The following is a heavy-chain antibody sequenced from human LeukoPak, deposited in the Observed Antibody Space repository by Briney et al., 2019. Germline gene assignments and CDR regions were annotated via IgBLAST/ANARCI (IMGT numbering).Heavy chain of an antibody. CDR3: AKDLSVGVSAAGIKVGYFDC. V-gene: IGHV3-30*02. Sequence: GGFLRLSCAASGFTFSSYGMHWVRQAAGKGLEWVALIWNDGSNKYYVDSVKGRFTISRDNSKNTLYLQMNSLKAEDTVVNYCAKDLSVGVSAAGIKVGYFDCWGQGTLVTVSS. CDR2: IWNDGSNK. D-gene: IGHD6-13*01. J-gene: IGHJ4*02. CDR1: GFTFSSYG.